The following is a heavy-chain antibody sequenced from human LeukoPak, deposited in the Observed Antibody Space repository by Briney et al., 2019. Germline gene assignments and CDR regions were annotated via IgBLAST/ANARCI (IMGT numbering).Heavy chain of an antibody. V-gene: IGHV3-66*01. CDR2: IYSGGST. CDR3: ASGPFDY. CDR1: GFTFSSYA. Sequence: GGSLRLSCAASGFTFSSYAMSWVRQAPGKGLEWVSVIYSGGSTYYADSVKGRFTISRDNSKNTLYLQMNSLRAEDTAVYYCASGPFDYWGQGTLVTVSS. J-gene: IGHJ4*02.